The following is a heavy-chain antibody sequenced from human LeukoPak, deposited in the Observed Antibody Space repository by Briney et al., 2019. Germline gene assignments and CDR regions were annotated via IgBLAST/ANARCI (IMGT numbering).Heavy chain of an antibody. CDR3: ARDGYYYDSSGYPNWFDP. Sequence: GGSLRLSCAASGFTFSDYYMSWVRQAPGKGLEWVSYISSSGSTIYYADSVKGRFTISRDNAKNSLYLQMNSLRAEDTAVYYCARDGYYYDSSGYPNWFDPWGQGTLVTVSS. CDR1: GFTFSDYY. J-gene: IGHJ5*02. V-gene: IGHV3-11*04. D-gene: IGHD3-22*01. CDR2: ISSSGSTI.